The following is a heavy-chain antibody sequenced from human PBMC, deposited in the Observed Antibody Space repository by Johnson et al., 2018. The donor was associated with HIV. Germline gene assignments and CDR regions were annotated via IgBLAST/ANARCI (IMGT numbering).Heavy chain of an antibody. V-gene: IGHV3-30*18. CDR3: AKDGYRAALDV. J-gene: IGHJ3*01. D-gene: IGHD5-24*01. CDR2: ISYDGSNK. CDR1: GFTFDDYG. Sequence: QVQLVESGGGVVRPGGSLRLSCAASGFTFDDYGMSWVRQAPGKGLEWVAVISYDGSNKYYADSVKGRFTISRDNSKNTLYLQMSSLRPEDTAVHYCAKDGYRAALDVWGQGTMVTVST.